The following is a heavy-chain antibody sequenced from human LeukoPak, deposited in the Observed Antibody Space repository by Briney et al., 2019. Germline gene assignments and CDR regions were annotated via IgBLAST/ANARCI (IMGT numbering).Heavy chain of an antibody. D-gene: IGHD3-10*01. V-gene: IGHV1-2*02. CDR1: GYTFTGYY. J-gene: IGHJ5*02. Sequence: ASVKLSCNASGYTFTGYYIHWVRHAPAPGHECMGWIHPYSGGTNYGQKFQDRLNMTRDTSISTVCMELNSLRSDDTAVYYCARGGSGSYFSWLDPWGQGTLVTVYS. CDR3: ARGGSGSYFSWLDP. CDR2: IHPYSGGT.